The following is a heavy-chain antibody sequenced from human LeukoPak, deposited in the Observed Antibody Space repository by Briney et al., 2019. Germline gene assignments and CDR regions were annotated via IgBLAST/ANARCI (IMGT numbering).Heavy chain of an antibody. CDR2: IYNSGST. D-gene: IGHD6-13*01. V-gene: IGHV4-39*07. CDR3: ARDVAAVGPRFDY. Sequence: SETLSLTFTVSGGSIRSSSYYWGWIRQPPGKGLEWIGGIYNSGSTYYNPSVKSPVPISEDTSKNQSSLKLSSVTAADTAVYYCARDVAAVGPRFDYWGQGTPVTVSS. J-gene: IGHJ4*02. CDR1: GGSIRSSSYY.